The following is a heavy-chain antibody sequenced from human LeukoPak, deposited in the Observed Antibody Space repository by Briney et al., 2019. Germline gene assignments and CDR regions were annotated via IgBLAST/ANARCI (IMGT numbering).Heavy chain of an antibody. V-gene: IGHV3-23*01. CDR1: GFTFSNYA. CDR3: AKASGRGPPAHFDY. Sequence: HPGGSLRLSCAASGFTFSNYAMSWVRQAPGKGLECVSGISGSGVSTYYADSVEGRFTISRDNSKNTLYLQMNSLRAEDTAVYYCAKASGRGPPAHFDYWGQGTLVTVSS. J-gene: IGHJ4*02. CDR2: ISGSGVST. D-gene: IGHD6-25*01.